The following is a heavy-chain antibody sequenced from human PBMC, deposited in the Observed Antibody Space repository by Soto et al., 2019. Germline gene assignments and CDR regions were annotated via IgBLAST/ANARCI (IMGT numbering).Heavy chain of an antibody. CDR3: ARDPDYGDYWGYFFDS. J-gene: IGHJ4*02. CDR1: GYTFAAYY. Sequence: QVQLVQSGAEVKKPGASVKVSCKTSGYTFAAYYIHWIRQAPGQGLEWMGWINPTSGGTVYAQNFQERVTMNRDTSISTAYMELRRLNSDDTAVYYCARDPDYGDYWGYFFDSWGQGTPVTVSS. V-gene: IGHV1-2*02. CDR2: INPTSGGT. D-gene: IGHD4-17*01.